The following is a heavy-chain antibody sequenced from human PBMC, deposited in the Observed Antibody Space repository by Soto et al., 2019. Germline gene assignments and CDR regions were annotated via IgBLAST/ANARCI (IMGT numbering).Heavy chain of an antibody. Sequence: QVQLVESGGGVVQPGRSLRLSCAASGFTFSSYAISWVRQAPGQGLEWMGGIIPIFGTANYAQKFQGRVTITADESTSTAYMELSSLRSEDTAVYYCARPESYYDYYYGMDVWGQGTTVTVSS. CDR1: GFTFSSYA. J-gene: IGHJ6*02. D-gene: IGHD1-26*01. CDR3: ARPESYYDYYYGMDV. CDR2: IIPIFGTA. V-gene: IGHV1-69*01.